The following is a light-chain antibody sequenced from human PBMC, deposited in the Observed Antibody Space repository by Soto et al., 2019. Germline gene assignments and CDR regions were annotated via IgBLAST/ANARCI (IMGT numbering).Light chain of an antibody. CDR2: EVT. J-gene: IGLJ1*01. CDR3: SSYTSSSTPYV. CDR1: SSDVGAYIY. Sequence: QSVLTQPASVSGSPGQSTTISCTGTSSDVGAYIYVSWYQQHPGKAPKLMIYEVTNRPSGVSNRFSGSKSANTASLTISGLQAEDEADYYCSSYTSSSTPYVFGTGTKVTVL. V-gene: IGLV2-14*01.